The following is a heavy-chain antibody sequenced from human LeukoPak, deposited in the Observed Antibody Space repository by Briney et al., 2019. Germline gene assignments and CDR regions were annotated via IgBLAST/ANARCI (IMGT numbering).Heavy chain of an antibody. CDR2: ISGSGGST. Sequence: PGGSLRLSCAASGFSFTNYAMTWVRQASGKGLEWVSSISGSGGSTYYADSVKGRFTISRDNSKNTLYLQVNSLRAEDTAVYYCGKSFSVHDSSGYYHFDYWGQGTLVTVSS. J-gene: IGHJ4*02. V-gene: IGHV3-23*01. CDR1: GFSFTNYA. CDR3: GKSFSVHDSSGYYHFDY. D-gene: IGHD3-22*01.